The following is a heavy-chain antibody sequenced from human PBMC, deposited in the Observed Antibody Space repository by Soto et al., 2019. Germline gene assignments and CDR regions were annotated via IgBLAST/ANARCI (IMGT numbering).Heavy chain of an antibody. J-gene: IGHJ4*02. CDR2: INESGST. CDR3: ARGSGIVALPGELEDVKYDY. CDR1: GQSFSGHS. V-gene: IGHV4-34*01. Sequence: QVQLQQWGAGLVKPSETLSLSCAVYGQSFSGHSWAWIRQPPGKGLEWIGEINESGSTYYNPSIKSRVPISTDTSKNQFSLKRSSVSAADTAAYFCARGSGIVALPGELEDVKYDYWGQGTLVNVSS. D-gene: IGHD1-1*01.